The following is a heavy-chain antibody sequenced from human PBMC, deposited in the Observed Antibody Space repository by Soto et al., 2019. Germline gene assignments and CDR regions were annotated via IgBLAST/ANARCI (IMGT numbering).Heavy chain of an antibody. CDR2: INPSGGST. J-gene: IGHJ6*02. D-gene: IGHD1-1*01. V-gene: IGHV1-46*01. Sequence: ASVKVSCKASGYTFTNYYMHWVRQAPGQGLEWMGIINPSGGSTNYAQKFQGRVTMTRDTSTSTVYMELSSLRFEDTAVYYCARDGNSGGMDVWGQGTTVTVS. CDR3: ARDGNSGGMDV. CDR1: GYTFTNYY.